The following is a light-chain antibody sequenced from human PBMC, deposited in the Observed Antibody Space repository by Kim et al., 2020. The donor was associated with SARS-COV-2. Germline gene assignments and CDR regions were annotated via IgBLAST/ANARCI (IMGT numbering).Light chain of an antibody. J-gene: IGKJ2*01. CDR1: QSVSSY. Sequence: EIVLTQSPATLSLSPGERATLSCRASQSVSSYLAWYQQKPGQAPRLLIYDASNRATGIPARFSGSGSGTDFTLTISSLEPEDFAVYYCQQRSNWPRMYTFGQGTQLEI. V-gene: IGKV3-11*01. CDR3: QQRSNWPRMYT. CDR2: DAS.